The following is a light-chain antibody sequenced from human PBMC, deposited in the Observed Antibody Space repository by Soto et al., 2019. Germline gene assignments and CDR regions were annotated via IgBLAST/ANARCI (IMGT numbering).Light chain of an antibody. J-gene: IGLJ1*01. Sequence: QSALTQPASVSGSPGQSITISCTGTSSDVGGYNYVSWYQQHPGKAPKLMIYEVSNRPSGVSNRFSGSKSGNTASLTISGLQAEEEADYYCSSYTSSSTYVFGTGTQLTVL. CDR1: SSDVGGYNY. CDR2: EVS. V-gene: IGLV2-14*01. CDR3: SSYTSSSTYV.